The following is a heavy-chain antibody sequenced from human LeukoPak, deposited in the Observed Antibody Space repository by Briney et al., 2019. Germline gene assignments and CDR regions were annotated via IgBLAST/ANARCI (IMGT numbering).Heavy chain of an antibody. V-gene: IGHV3-7*01. CDR1: GFTFSAYW. CDR3: ARHSDCSSINCYEVSSWFDP. CDR2: MKWDGSEK. D-gene: IGHD2-2*01. Sequence: PGGSLRLSCVGSGFTFSAYWMTWVRQAPGKGLEWVANMKWDGSEKHYVDSVKGRFTISRDNTKSSLYLQMNGLRAEDTAVYYCARHSDCSSINCYEVSSWFDPWGQGTLVTVSS. J-gene: IGHJ5*02.